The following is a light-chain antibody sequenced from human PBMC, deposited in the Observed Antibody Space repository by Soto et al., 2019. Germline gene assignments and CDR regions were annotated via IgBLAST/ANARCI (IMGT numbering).Light chain of an antibody. J-gene: IGLJ1*01. Sequence: QSVLTQPPSASGTPGQRVTIYCSGSTXNIGTNYVYWYHQLPGTAPKLLISRNNQRPSGVPDRFSGSKSGTSASLAISGLRSEDEGDYYCAAWDESLSGHYVFGTGTKVTVL. CDR3: AAWDESLSGHYV. CDR2: RNN. CDR1: TXNIGTNY. V-gene: IGLV1-47*01.